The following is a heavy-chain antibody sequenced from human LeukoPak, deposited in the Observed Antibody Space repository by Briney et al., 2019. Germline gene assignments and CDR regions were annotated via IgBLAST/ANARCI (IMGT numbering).Heavy chain of an antibody. J-gene: IGHJ4*02. D-gene: IGHD6-13*01. V-gene: IGHV3-11*03. Sequence: GGSLRLSCAASGFTFSDYYMSWIRQAPGKGLEWVSYTSSSSSYTNYADSVKGRFTISRDNAKNSLYLQMNSLRAEDTAVYYCARHLTAAGTSEVDYWGQGTLVTVSS. CDR3: ARHLTAAGTSEVDY. CDR1: GFTFSDYY. CDR2: TSSSSSYT.